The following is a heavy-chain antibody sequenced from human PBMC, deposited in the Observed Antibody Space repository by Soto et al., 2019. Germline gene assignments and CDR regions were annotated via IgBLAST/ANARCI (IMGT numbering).Heavy chain of an antibody. J-gene: IGHJ6*02. V-gene: IGHV1-69*13. CDR3: ARDVGYCSGGSCYSEFDYYYYGMDV. Sequence: SVKVSCKVSGGTFSSYAISWVRQAPGQGLEWMGGIIPIFGTANYAQKFQGRVTITADESTSTAYMELSSLRSEDTAVYYCARDVGYCSGGSCYSEFDYYYYGMDVWGQGTTVTVSS. CDR2: IIPIFGTA. CDR1: GGTFSSYA. D-gene: IGHD2-15*01.